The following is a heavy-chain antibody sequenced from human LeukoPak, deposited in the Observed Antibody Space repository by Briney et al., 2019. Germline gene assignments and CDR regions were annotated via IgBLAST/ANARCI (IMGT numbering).Heavy chain of an antibody. Sequence: GGSLRLSCAASGFTFSNYWMSWVRQAPGKGLEWVAVISYDGSNKYYADSVKGRFTISRDNSKNTLYLQMNSLRAEDTAVYYCAKVAVSSRTRFDYWGQGTLVTVSS. D-gene: IGHD6-13*01. CDR2: ISYDGSNK. CDR1: GFTFSNYW. V-gene: IGHV3-30*18. J-gene: IGHJ4*02. CDR3: AKVAVSSRTRFDY.